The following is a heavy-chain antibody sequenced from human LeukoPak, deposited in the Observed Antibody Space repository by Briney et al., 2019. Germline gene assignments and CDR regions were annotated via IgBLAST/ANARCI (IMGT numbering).Heavy chain of an antibody. V-gene: IGHV3-23*01. J-gene: IGHJ4*02. CDR1: GFTFSTYS. Sequence: GGSLRLSCAASGFTFSTYSMSWVRQAPGKGLEWVSAISSSGGSTFNADSVKGRFTISRDNSKNTLYLQMNSLRAEDTAVYYCAKRGGLSSSSGWYYFDYWGQGTLVTVSS. CDR2: ISSSGGST. CDR3: AKRGGLSSSSGWYYFDY. D-gene: IGHD6-6*01.